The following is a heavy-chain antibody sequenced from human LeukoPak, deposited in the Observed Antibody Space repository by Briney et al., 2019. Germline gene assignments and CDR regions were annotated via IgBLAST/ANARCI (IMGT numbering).Heavy chain of an antibody. CDR2: ISAYNGST. CDR3: ARDCPTASCYSGH. CDR1: GYTFMSYG. Sequence: GASVKVSCKTSGYTFMSYGLSWVRPAPGQGLEWMGWISAYNGSTNYAQKLQGRVTMTTDTSTSTAYIELRSLTFDDTAVYFCARDCPTASCYSGHWGQGTLVTVSS. D-gene: IGHD2-2*02. V-gene: IGHV1-18*01. J-gene: IGHJ4*02.